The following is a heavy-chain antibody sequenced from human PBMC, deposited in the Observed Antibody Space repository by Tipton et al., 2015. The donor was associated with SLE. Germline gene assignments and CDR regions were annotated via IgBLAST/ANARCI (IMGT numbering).Heavy chain of an antibody. V-gene: IGHV3-23*01. CDR1: GGSFSGYY. CDR3: AKGIAAAGPLRY. CDR2: ISGSGGST. D-gene: IGHD6-13*01. J-gene: IGHJ4*02. Sequence: LSLTCAVYGGSFSGYYWSWIRQPPGKGLEWVSAISGSGGSTYYADSVKGRFTISRDNSKNTLYLQMNSLRAEDTAVYYCAKGIAAAGPLRYWGQGTLVTVSS.